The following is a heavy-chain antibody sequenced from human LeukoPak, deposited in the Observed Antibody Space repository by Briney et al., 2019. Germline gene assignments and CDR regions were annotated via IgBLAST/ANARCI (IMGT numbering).Heavy chain of an antibody. D-gene: IGHD6-13*01. CDR3: ARHVRYSGSSWVDY. CDR1: GYSFTSYW. J-gene: IGHJ4*02. V-gene: IGHV5-51*01. CDR2: IYPGDSDT. Sequence: GESLKISCKGSGYSFTSYWIGWVRQMPGKVLEWMGIIYPGDSDTRYSPSFQGQVTISADKSISTAYLQWSSLTASDTAMYYCARHVRYSGSSWVDYWGQGTLVTVSS.